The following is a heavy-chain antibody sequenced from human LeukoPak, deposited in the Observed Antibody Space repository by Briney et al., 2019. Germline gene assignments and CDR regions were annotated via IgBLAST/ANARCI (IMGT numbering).Heavy chain of an antibody. D-gene: IGHD1-1*01. CDR2: ISRNGVST. CDR3: ARAPTGPTRYDY. Sequence: GRSLRLSCAASGFTFTSYAMHWVRQAPGKGLEYVSAISRNGVSTYYANSVKGRFTISRANSKNTLYLQMASLRAEAMTRYYFARAPTGPTRYDYWGQGTLVSASS. CDR1: GFTFTSYA. V-gene: IGHV3-64*01. J-gene: IGHJ4*02.